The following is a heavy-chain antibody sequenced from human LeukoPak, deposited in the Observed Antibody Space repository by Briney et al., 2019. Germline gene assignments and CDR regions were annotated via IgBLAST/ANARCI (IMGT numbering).Heavy chain of an antibody. CDR2: VYYSGSN. CDR1: SGSISSSGYY. J-gene: IGHJ6*03. D-gene: IGHD3-22*01. CDR3: TRSSGYYGGDMDV. V-gene: IGHV4-39*01. Sequence: SETLSLTCTVPSGSISSSGYYWGWIRQPPGKGLEWIGSVYYSGSNYYNPSLKSRVTISVDASKNQFSLKLSSVTAADTAIYYCTRSSGYYGGDMDVWGKGTTVTVSS.